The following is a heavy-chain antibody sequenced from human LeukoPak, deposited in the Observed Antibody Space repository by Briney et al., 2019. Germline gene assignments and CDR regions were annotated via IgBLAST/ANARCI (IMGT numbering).Heavy chain of an antibody. V-gene: IGHV3-48*01. Sequence: PGGSLRLSCAASGFTFSSYSMNWVRQAPGKGLQWASYISSSSSTIYYADSVKGRFTISRDNAKNSLYLQMNSLRAEDTAVYYCARDWSRGYSYGQGYWGQGTLVTVSS. CDR3: ARDWSRGYSYGQGY. J-gene: IGHJ4*02. CDR2: ISSSSSTI. D-gene: IGHD5-18*01. CDR1: GFTFSSYS.